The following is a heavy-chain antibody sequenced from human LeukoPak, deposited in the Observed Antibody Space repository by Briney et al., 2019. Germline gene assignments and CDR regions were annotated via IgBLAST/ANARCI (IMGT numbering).Heavy chain of an antibody. J-gene: IGHJ6*02. CDR1: GGSISSYY. V-gene: IGHV4-59*01. CDR3: ARATPFYDSSGYFNYYYGMDV. D-gene: IGHD3-22*01. Sequence: SETLSLTCTVSGGSISSYYWSWIRQPPGKGLEWIGYIYYSGSTNYNPSLKSRVTISVDTSKNQFSLKLSSVTAADTAVYYCARATPFYDSSGYFNYYYGMDVWGQGTMVTVSS. CDR2: IYYSGST.